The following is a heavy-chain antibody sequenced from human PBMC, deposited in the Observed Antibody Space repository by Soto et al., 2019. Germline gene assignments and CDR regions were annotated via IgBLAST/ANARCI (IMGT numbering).Heavy chain of an antibody. CDR2: ITPGSGYT. CDR1: GYTLPNYS. Sequence: QVQFVQSGAEVKKPGASVRLSCKPSGYTLPNYSIQWVRQAAGQGLQWLGWITPGSGYTEYSQRFQGRVTLSRDNSASTFYMDLTSLTSEDTAVYFCTRDLNGGNPFDYWGQGTLVTVSS. CDR3: TRDLNGGNPFDY. J-gene: IGHJ4*02. D-gene: IGHD2-8*01. V-gene: IGHV1-3*01.